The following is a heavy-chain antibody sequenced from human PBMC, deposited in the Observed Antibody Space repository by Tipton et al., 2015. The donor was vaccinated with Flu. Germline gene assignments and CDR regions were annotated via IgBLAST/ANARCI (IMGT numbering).Heavy chain of an antibody. Sequence: TLSLTCTVSGGSLSSYYWSWIRQPAGKGLEWIGRIYTSGNTNYNPSLKSRLTMSVDASKKQFSLTLNSVTAADTATYYCVRSYRGLVWGQGTLVTVSS. CDR2: IYTSGNT. D-gene: IGHD5-12*01. CDR3: VRSYRGLV. J-gene: IGHJ4*02. V-gene: IGHV4-4*07. CDR1: GGSLSSYY.